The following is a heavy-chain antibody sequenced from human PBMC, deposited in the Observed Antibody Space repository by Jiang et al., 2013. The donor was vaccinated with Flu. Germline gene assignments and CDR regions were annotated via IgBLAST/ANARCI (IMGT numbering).Heavy chain of an antibody. Sequence: GGVVQPGRSLRLSCAVSGFNFSPYAMHWLRQAPGKGLQWVAILSSDGSDKYYAESVKGRFTISRDNSKNTLYLQMNSLRPVDTGIYYCSRDGPTPLDYWGLGTLVTVSS. J-gene: IGHJ4*02. CDR3: SRDGPTPLDY. CDR1: GFNFSPYA. V-gene: IGHV3-30-3*01. CDR2: LSSDGSDK. D-gene: IGHD4-23*01.